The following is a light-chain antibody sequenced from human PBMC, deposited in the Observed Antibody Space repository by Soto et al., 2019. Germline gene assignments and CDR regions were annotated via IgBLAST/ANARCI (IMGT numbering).Light chain of an antibody. CDR3: QRGNSFSTA. V-gene: IGKV1D-12*01. Sequence: DIERTQSPSTVSESVGDRVTLSCWASQDIDKWVAWYQKRPGTDPKLLIYEATTLQNGVPSRFSGSGSGTDFYLTISSLQPDDSAIYFCQRGNSFSTAFGQGTRLEIK. CDR1: QDIDKW. CDR2: EAT. J-gene: IGKJ5*01.